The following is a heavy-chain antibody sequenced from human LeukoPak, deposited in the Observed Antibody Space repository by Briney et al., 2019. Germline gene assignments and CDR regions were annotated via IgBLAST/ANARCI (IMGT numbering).Heavy chain of an antibody. D-gene: IGHD2-21*01. Sequence: PSETLSLTCIVSGYSIGSDFYWGWILQPPGKGLEWIASIYRSGNTYSNSSLKSRVRMSIDTSKNHFSLRLTSVTAADTAVYYCARHSVASPSDAWGPGTLVTVSS. CDR1: GYSIGSDFY. J-gene: IGHJ5*02. CDR3: ARHSVASPSDA. V-gene: IGHV4-38-2*02. CDR2: IYRSGNT.